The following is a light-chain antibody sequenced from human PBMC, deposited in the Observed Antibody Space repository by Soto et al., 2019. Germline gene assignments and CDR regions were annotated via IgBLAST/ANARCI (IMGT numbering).Light chain of an antibody. CDR2: ATS. Sequence: DIQLTQSTSSLSASVGDRVTITCRASQAISSCLAWYQQKPGKVPEILIYATSTLQSGAPSRFSGSGSRTDFTLTISRLQPEDVATYYCHNYNHAPTFGGGTKVEIK. J-gene: IGKJ4*01. CDR1: QAISSC. V-gene: IGKV1-27*01. CDR3: HNYNHAPT.